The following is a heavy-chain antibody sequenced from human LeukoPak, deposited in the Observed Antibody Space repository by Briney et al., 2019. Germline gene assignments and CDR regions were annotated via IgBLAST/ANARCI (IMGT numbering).Heavy chain of an antibody. D-gene: IGHD3/OR15-3a*01. Sequence: GGSLRLSCAGSGFSVTNYYMSGVRQAPGKGLEWVSLIRGNGETFYADSVKGRFTISRDDSKSTVYLQMNSLRVEDTAVYFCARDRAATQDWVEFDPWGQGTLVTVSS. V-gene: IGHV3-66*03. CDR3: ARDRAATQDWVEFDP. CDR1: GFSVTNYY. CDR2: IRGNGET. J-gene: IGHJ5*02.